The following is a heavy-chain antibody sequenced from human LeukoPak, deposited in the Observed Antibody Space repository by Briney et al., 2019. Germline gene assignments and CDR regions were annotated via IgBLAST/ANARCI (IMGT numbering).Heavy chain of an antibody. D-gene: IGHD3-10*01. J-gene: IGHJ3*02. V-gene: IGHV4-39*07. CDR1: GGSISSSSYY. CDR3: ARQGMVRGDAFDI. CDR2: IYYSGST. Sequence: SETLSLTCTVSGGSISSSSYYWGWIRQPPGKGLEWIGSIYYSGSTYYNPSLKSRVTISVDTSKNQFSLKLSSVTAADTAVYYCARQGMVRGDAFDIWGQGTMVTVSS.